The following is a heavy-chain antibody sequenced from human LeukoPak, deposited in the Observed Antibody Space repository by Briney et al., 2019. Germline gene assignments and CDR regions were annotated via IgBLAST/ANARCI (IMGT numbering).Heavy chain of an antibody. CDR2: XKQDGRDK. V-gene: IGHV3-7*03. Sequence: GGSLRLSCLTSXXTXXXXXXXWXRQAXGXXXXXXXXXKQDGRDKYYVDSVKGRFTISRDDAKNSLYLQMNSLRVEDTAVYHCVRYFTAVAPTLRLDYWGQGALVTVSS. CDR1: XXTXXXXX. J-gene: IGHJ4*02. CDR3: VRYFTAVAPTLRLDY. D-gene: IGHD6-19*01.